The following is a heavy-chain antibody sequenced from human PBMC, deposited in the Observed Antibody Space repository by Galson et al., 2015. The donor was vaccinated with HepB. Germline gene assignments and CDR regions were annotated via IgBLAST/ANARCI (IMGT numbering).Heavy chain of an antibody. V-gene: IGHV5-10-1*01. J-gene: IGHJ6*02. CDR1: GYTFTNYW. CDR2: INPSDSYT. CDR3: VATPQGYGMDV. Sequence: QSGAEVKKPGESLRISCQGSGYTFTNYWISWVRQKPGKGLEWMLNINPSDSYTNYNPSFQGHVSISADKSINTAYLQWSSLLASDTAMYYCVATPQGYGMDVWGHGTTVTVSS.